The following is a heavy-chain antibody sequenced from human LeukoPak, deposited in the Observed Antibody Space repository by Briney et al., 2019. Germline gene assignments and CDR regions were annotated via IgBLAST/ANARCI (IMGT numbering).Heavy chain of an antibody. CDR2: ISGSGGST. CDR1: GFTFSSYA. D-gene: IGHD1-26*01. CDR3: AKKGHSGSEYYFDY. Sequence: PGGSLRLSCAASGFTFSSYAMSWVRQAPGRGLEWVSAISGSGGSTYYADSVKGRFTISRDNSKITLYLQMNSLRAEDTAVYYCAKKGHSGSEYYFDYWGQGTLVTVSS. V-gene: IGHV3-23*01. J-gene: IGHJ4*02.